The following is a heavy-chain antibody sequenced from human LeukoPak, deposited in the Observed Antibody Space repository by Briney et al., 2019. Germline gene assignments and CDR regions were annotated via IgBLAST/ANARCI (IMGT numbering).Heavy chain of an antibody. V-gene: IGHV1-18*01. D-gene: IGHD4-17*01. J-gene: IGHJ3*02. CDR1: GYTFTAYG. CDR3: AKSHDDYGDSFDAFDI. Sequence: GASGKVSCKASGYTFTAYGVAWVRQAPGQGLEWIGWISAYNGDTDYAQNFQGRVTMTTDTSSSTAYMELRSLRSDDTALYYCAKSHDDYGDSFDAFDIWGQGTMVTVSS. CDR2: ISAYNGDT.